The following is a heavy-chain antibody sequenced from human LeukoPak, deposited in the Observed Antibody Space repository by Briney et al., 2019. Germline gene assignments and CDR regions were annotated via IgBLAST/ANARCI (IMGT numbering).Heavy chain of an antibody. V-gene: IGHV3-23*01. CDR2: LGGTGITT. Sequence: PAGGSLRLSCAASGLSVSGNYMSWVRQAPGKGLEWISGLGGTGITTYYADSVKGRFTISRDISTSTLFLQMNSLRAEDTALYYCARLSTYSGYDASPLDHWGQGALVIVSS. CDR1: GLSVSGNY. D-gene: IGHD5-12*01. CDR3: ARLSTYSGYDASPLDH. J-gene: IGHJ4*02.